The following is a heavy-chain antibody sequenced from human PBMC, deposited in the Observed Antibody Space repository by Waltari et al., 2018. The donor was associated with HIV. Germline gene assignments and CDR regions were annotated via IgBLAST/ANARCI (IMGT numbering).Heavy chain of an antibody. V-gene: IGHV3-48*02. Sequence: EVQLVESGGGWVQPGGSMRLSGQAAGFPFSGYSQSWVRQSTGKGLECLSYITSSGSIILYADSVKGRFTISRDNAKNSLYLQMNSLRDEDTAVYYCARSKSYGMDVWGQGTTVTVSS. CDR2: ITSSGSII. J-gene: IGHJ6*02. CDR3: ARSKSYGMDV. CDR1: GFPFSGYS.